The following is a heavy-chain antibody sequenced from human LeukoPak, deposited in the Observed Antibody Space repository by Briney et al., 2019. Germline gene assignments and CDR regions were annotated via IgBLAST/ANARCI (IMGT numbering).Heavy chain of an antibody. J-gene: IGHJ4*02. CDR2: ISSNGGST. CDR1: GFTFSSYA. CDR3: ARSSPLYYDFWSGYFIKTGTNYFDY. Sequence: QAGGSLRLSCAASGFTFSSYAMHWVRQAPGKGLEYVSAISSNGGSTYYANSVKGRFTISRDNSKNTLYLQMGSLRAEDTAVYYCARSSPLYYDFWSGYFIKTGTNYFDYWGQGTLVTVSS. D-gene: IGHD3-3*01. V-gene: IGHV3-64*01.